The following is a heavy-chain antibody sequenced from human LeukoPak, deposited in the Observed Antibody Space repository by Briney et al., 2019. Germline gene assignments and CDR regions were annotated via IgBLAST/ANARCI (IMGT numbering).Heavy chain of an antibody. Sequence: SETLSLTCSVSGYSISSGYYWGWIRQPPGKGLEWIGNIYYSGSTYYNPSLKSRVTISLDTSKNQFSLKLSSVTAADTAVYYCARVTMVRGVKAYMDVWGKGTTVTIPS. J-gene: IGHJ6*03. V-gene: IGHV4-38-2*02. CDR1: GYSISSGYY. D-gene: IGHD3-10*01. CDR3: ARVTMVRGVKAYMDV. CDR2: IYYSGST.